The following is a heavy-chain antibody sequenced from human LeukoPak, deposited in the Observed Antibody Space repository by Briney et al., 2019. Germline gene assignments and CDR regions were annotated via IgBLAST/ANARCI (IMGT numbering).Heavy chain of an antibody. Sequence: SETLSLTCTVSGGSISSYYRSWIRQPPGKGLEWIGYIYYSGSTNYNPSLKSRVTISVDTSKNQFSLKLSSVTAADTAVYYCARERNSGSYFDYWGQGTLVTVSS. CDR1: GGSISSYY. CDR3: ARERNSGSYFDY. J-gene: IGHJ4*02. D-gene: IGHD1-26*01. V-gene: IGHV4-59*01. CDR2: IYYSGST.